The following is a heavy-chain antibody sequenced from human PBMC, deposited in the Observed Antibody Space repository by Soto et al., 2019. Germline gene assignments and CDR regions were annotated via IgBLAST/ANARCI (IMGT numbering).Heavy chain of an antibody. CDR3: ARLNPKQDYYYYYYGMDV. J-gene: IGHJ6*02. V-gene: IGHV1-8*01. CDR2: MNPNSGNT. CDR1: GYTFTSYD. Sequence: ASVKVSCKASGYTFTSYDINWVRQATGQGLEWMGWMNPNSGNTGYAQKFQGRVTMTRNTSISTAYMELSSLRSEDTAVYYCARLNPKQDYYYYYYGMDVWGQGTTVTVSS.